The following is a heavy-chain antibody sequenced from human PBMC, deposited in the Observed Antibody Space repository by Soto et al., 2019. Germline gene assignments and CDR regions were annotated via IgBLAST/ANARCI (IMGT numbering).Heavy chain of an antibody. D-gene: IGHD3-3*01. CDR2: IIPIFGTA. J-gene: IGHJ6*02. Sequence: GASVKVSCKASGGTFSSYAISWVRQAPGQGLEWMGGIIPIFGTANYAQKFQGRVTITADKSTSTAYMELRSLRSEDTAVYYCARHYDFWSGYYNYYYGMDVWGQGTKVTVYS. CDR3: ARHYDFWSGYYNYYYGMDV. CDR1: GGTFSSYA. V-gene: IGHV1-69*06.